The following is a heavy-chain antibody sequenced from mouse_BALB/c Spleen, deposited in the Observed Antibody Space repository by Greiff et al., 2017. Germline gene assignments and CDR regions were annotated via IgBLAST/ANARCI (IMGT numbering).Heavy chain of an antibody. J-gene: IGHJ3*01. D-gene: IGHD1-2*01. CDR1: GYSFTSYW. V-gene: IGHV1-5*01. CDR3: TEDYYGSAWFAY. CDR2: IYPGNSDT. Sequence: EVQLQESGTVLARPGASVKMSCKASGYSFTSYWMHWVKQRPGQGLEWIGAIYPGNSDTSYNQKFKGKAKLTAVTSASTAYMELSSLTNEDSAVYYCTEDYYGSAWFAYWGQGTLVTVSA.